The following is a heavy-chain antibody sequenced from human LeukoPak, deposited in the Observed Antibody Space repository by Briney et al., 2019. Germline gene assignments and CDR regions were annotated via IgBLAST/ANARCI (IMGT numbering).Heavy chain of an antibody. V-gene: IGHV3-74*01. D-gene: IGHD3-10*01. CDR3: ARETAVSGGIYFDY. J-gene: IGHJ4*02. CDR2: ISSDGSGT. Sequence: GGSLRLSCAASGFTFSSSWMHWVRQAPGKGLVWVSRISSDGSGTTYADSVKGRFTISRDNAKNTLYLQMNSLRAEDTAVYYCARETAVSGGIYFDYWGQGTLVTVSS. CDR1: GFTFSSSW.